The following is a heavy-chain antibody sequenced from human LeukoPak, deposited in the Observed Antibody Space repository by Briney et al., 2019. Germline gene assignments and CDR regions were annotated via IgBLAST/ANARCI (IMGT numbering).Heavy chain of an antibody. V-gene: IGHV5-51*01. CDR2: IYVGDSDT. CDR1: GNSFTTSW. CDR3: AKVVNYDTSGYQTKNWFDP. D-gene: IGHD3-22*01. J-gene: IGHJ5*02. Sequence: GESPKISCKGSGNSFTTSWIGWVRQMPGKGLEWIGIIYVGDSDTRYGPSFQGQVTISADKSLNTAYLQWSSLKASDTAMYYCAKVVNYDTSGYQTKNWFDPWGQGTLVTVSS.